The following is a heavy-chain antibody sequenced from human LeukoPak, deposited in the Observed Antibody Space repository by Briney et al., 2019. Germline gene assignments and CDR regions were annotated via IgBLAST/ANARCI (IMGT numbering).Heavy chain of an antibody. CDR2: IKSKTDGGTT. V-gene: IGHV3-15*01. CDR3: TTEDWEADYFDY. J-gene: IGHJ4*02. D-gene: IGHD1-26*01. CDR1: GFTFSNAW. Sequence: GGSLRLSCAASGFTFSNAWMSWVRQAPGKGLEWVGRIKSKTDGGTTDYAAPVKGRFTISRDDSKNTLYLQMNSLKTEDTAVYYCTTEDWEADYFDYWGQGTLVTVSS.